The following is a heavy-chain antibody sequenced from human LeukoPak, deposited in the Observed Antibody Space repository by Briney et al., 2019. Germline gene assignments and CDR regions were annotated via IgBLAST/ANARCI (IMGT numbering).Heavy chain of an antibody. CDR1: GFIFSNYG. Sequence: GGSLRLSCVGSGFIFSNYGIHWVRQAPGKGLEWVAFIQYGGNIEFYADSVKGRFTISRDNSKTSLYLQMNSLRPEDTALYYCAKSRAPTADPDAFDVWGQGTMVTVSS. J-gene: IGHJ3*01. V-gene: IGHV3-30*02. CDR3: AKSRAPTADPDAFDV. CDR2: IQYGGNIE. D-gene: IGHD1-14*01.